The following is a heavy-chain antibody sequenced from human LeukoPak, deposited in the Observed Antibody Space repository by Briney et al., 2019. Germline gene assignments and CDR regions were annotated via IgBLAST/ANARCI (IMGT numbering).Heavy chain of an antibody. J-gene: IGHJ4*02. CDR2: IYYSGST. Sequence: TSETLSLTCTVSGGSISSYYWSWIRQPPGKGLEWIGYIYYSGSTNYNPSLKSRVTISVDTSKNQFPLELSSVTAADTAVYYCARFYYDSSGYYGAFDYWGQGTLVTVSS. CDR1: GGSISSYY. CDR3: ARFYYDSSGYYGAFDY. V-gene: IGHV4-59*01. D-gene: IGHD3-22*01.